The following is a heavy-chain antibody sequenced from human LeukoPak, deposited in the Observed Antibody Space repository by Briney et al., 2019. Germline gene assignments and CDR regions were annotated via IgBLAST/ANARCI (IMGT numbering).Heavy chain of an antibody. CDR2: INLTSGGT. CDR1: GYTFTVYN. J-gene: IGHJ4*02. Sequence: PSVKVSSKASGYTFTVYNMHWGRRAPGQGLGWMGWINLTSGGTNYAQKFQGRVTMTRDTSISTAYMELSRLRSDDTAVYYCARQPDRDYDSSDYRFHYWGQGALVTVSS. V-gene: IGHV1-2*02. CDR3: ARQPDRDYDSSDYRFHY. D-gene: IGHD3-22*01.